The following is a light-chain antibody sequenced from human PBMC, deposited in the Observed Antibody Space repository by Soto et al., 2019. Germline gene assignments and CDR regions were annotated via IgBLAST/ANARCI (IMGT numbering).Light chain of an antibody. CDR3: QQYNNWPPFT. Sequence: EIVVTQSPATLSVSPGERTTLSCRTSQSVATNLAWYQQKPGQAPRLLIYGASTRATGVPARFSGSGSGTEFTLTIRSLQSEDFAVYHCQQYNNWPPFTFGPGTKVDFK. CDR1: QSVATN. CDR2: GAS. J-gene: IGKJ3*01. V-gene: IGKV3-15*01.